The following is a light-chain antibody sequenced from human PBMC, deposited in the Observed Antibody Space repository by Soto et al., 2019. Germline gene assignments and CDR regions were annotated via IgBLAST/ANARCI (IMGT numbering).Light chain of an antibody. V-gene: IGKV3-20*01. CDR3: QHYGSPSWT. CDR2: AAS. CDR1: QSFSSN. J-gene: IGKJ1*01. Sequence: EIVMTQSPATLSVSPGERATLSCRASQSFSSNLAWYQQKPGQAPRLPIYAASSRATGIPDKFSGSGSGTDFTLTISRLEPDDFAVYYCQHYGSPSWTFGQGTKVDIK.